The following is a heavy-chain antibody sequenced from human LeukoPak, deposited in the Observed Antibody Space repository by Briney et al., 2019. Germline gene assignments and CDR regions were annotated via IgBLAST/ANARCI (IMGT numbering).Heavy chain of an antibody. V-gene: IGHV4-61*01. CDR3: ARTQYCSSTSCYFGYFDY. Sequence: SETLSLTCTVSGGSVSRGSYYWSWIRQPPGKGLEWIGYVYYSGSTNYNPSLKSRVTISVDTSKNQFSLKLSSVTAADTAVYYCARTQYCSSTSCYFGYFDYWGQGTLVTVSS. CDR1: GGSVSRGSYY. D-gene: IGHD2-2*01. CDR2: VYYSGST. J-gene: IGHJ4*02.